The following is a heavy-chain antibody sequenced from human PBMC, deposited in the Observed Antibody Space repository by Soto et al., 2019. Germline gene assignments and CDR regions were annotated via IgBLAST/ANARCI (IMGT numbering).Heavy chain of an antibody. D-gene: IGHD3-10*01. J-gene: IGHJ4*02. V-gene: IGHV3-74*01. Sequence: EVQLVESGGGVVQPGGSLRLSCTASGFTFNTHWMHWVRQAPGKGLVWVSRISDDGTTIHYADSVKGRFTISRDNAQNTLFLEMTALRDEDTAVYYCVRGPRPSSIGTGAFWGQGSPVTVSS. CDR3: VRGPRPSSIGTGAF. CDR1: GFTFNTHW. CDR2: ISDDGTTI.